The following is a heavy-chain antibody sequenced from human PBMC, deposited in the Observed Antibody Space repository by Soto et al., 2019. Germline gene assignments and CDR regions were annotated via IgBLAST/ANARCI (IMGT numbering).Heavy chain of an antibody. V-gene: IGHV3-30*18. CDR1: GFTFISYG. CDR3: AKAYITMVRGVIMRAGYYYGMDV. J-gene: IGHJ6*02. D-gene: IGHD3-10*01. CDR2: ISYDGSNK. Sequence: PGGSLRLSCAASGFTFISYGMHWVRQAPGKGLEWVAVISYDGSNKYYADSVKGRFTISRDNSKNTLYLQMNSLRAGDTAVYYCAKAYITMVRGVIMRAGYYYGMDVWGQGTTVTVSS.